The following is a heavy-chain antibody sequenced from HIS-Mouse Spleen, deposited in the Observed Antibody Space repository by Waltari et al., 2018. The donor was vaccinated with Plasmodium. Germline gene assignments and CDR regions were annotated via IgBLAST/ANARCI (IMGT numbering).Heavy chain of an antibody. CDR3: ARDRSAAALLGY. V-gene: IGHV3-7*01. Sequence: EVQLVESGGGLVQPGGSLRLSCAASGFTFSSYWMSGVRQASGKGLEWGGNIKQDGSEKYYVDSVKCRFTISRDNAKNSLYLQMNSLRAEDTAVYYCARDRSAAALLGYWGQGTLVTVSS. CDR2: IKQDGSEK. J-gene: IGHJ4*02. D-gene: IGHD6-13*01. CDR1: GFTFSSYW.